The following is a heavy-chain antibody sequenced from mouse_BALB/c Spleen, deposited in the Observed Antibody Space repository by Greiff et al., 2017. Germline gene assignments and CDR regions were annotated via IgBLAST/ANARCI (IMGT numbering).Heavy chain of an antibody. Sequence: QVQLQQSGPELVKPGASVKISCKASGYAFSSSWMNWVKQRPGQGLEWIGRIYPGDGDTNYNGKFKGKATLTADKSSSTAYMQLSSLTSVDSAVYFCARPGSSYYFDYWGQGTTLTVSS. V-gene: IGHV1-82*01. D-gene: IGHD1-1*01. J-gene: IGHJ2*01. CDR2: IYPGDGDT. CDR3: ARPGSSYYFDY. CDR1: GYAFSSSW.